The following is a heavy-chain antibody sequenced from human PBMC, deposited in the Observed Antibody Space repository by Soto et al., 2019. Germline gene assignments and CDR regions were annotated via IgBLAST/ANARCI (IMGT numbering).Heavy chain of an antibody. J-gene: IGHJ4*02. D-gene: IGHD4-17*01. CDR2: ISEDGSKK. CDR3: AKSAHPATVTLYYFDY. V-gene: IGHV3-30*18. Sequence: QVQLVESGGGVVQPGRSLRLSCAASGFNFNNYAMHWVRQAPGKGLEWVTLISEDGSKKFFADSVKGRFTVSRDNSKNTVFLQMNSLKSEDTPVYYCAKSAHPATVTLYYFDYWGQGTLVTVSS. CDR1: GFNFNNYA.